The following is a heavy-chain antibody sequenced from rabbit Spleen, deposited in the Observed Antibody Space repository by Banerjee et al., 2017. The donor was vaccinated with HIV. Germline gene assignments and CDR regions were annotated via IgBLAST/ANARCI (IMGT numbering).Heavy chain of an antibody. D-gene: IGHD1-1*01. V-gene: IGHV1S45*01. CDR2: INAVTGKA. CDR3: ARDLDSVIGWNFGW. CDR1: GFSFSNKAV. J-gene: IGHJ4*01. Sequence: QEQLVESGGGLVRPEGSLKLSCKASGFSFSNKAVMCWVRQAPGKGLEWIACINAVTGKAVYASWAKGRFTFSKTSSTTVTLQMTSLTAADTATYFCARDLDSVIGWNFGWWGQGTLVTVS.